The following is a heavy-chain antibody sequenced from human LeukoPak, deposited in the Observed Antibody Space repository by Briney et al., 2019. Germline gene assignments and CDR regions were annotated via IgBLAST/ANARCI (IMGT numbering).Heavy chain of an antibody. V-gene: IGHV4-59*08. J-gene: IGHJ4*02. CDR3: ARLSMVRGVIPPFDY. Sequence: SETLSLTCTVSGGSISSYYWSWIRQPPGKGLEWIGYIYYSGSTNYNPSLKSRVTISVDTSKNQFSLKLSSVTAADAAVYYCARLSMVRGVIPPFDYWGQGTLVTVSS. D-gene: IGHD3-10*01. CDR1: GGSISSYY. CDR2: IYYSGST.